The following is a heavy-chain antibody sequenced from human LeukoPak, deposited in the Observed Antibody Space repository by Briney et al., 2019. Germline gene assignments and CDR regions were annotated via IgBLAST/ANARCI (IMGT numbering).Heavy chain of an antibody. D-gene: IGHD2-8*02. CDR1: GYTFIGYF. CDR3: SRAADVVPVPPSDD. Sequence: ASVKVSCKASGYTFIGYFMHWVRQAPGQGLEWMGWINPNSGDTNYAQKFKGRVTMTRDTSISAAYMELSSLRFDDTAVYYCSRAADVVPVPPSDDWGQGTLVTVSS. J-gene: IGHJ4*02. V-gene: IGHV1-2*02. CDR2: INPNSGDT.